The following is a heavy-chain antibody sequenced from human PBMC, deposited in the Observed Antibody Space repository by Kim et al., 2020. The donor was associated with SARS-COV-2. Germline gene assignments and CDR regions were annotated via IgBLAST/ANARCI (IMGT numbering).Heavy chain of an antibody. CDR1: GFTFSSYD. J-gene: IGHJ4*02. D-gene: IGHD2-8*01. Sequence: GGSLRLSCAASGFTFSSYDMTWVRQAPGKGLFWVSSISGAARITLYANPVKGRFTLSRDNSKNTLYLQMNNLRAEDTAMYYCTRSLRFCTDSTCSGSDSWGQGTLVSVS. V-gene: IGHV3-23*01. CDR3: TRSLRFCTDSTCSGSDS. CDR2: ISGAARIT.